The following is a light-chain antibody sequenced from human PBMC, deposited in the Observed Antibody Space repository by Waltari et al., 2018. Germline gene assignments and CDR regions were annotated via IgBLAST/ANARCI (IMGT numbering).Light chain of an antibody. CDR3: QQYSNWPPWT. CDR2: DTS. Sequence: EIMMTQSPATLSVSPGVRATLSCRVSQSVSRKLAWYQQKPGQAPRLLIYDTSSRATDIPARFSGSGSGTEFTLTISSLQSEDFAVYYCQQYSNWPPWTFSQGTKVEI. V-gene: IGKV3-15*01. CDR1: QSVSRK. J-gene: IGKJ1*01.